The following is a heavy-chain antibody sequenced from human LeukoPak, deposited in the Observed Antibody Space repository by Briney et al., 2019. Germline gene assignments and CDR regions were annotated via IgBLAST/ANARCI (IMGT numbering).Heavy chain of an antibody. D-gene: IGHD2-2*01. CDR2: IIPIFGTA. CDR3: AREDIVVVPAAVGDFYYYYGMDV. J-gene: IGHJ6*02. CDR1: GGTFSSYA. V-gene: IGHV1-69*01. Sequence: SVKVSCKASGGTFSSYAISWLRQAPGQGLEWMGGIIPIFGTANYAQKFQGRVTITADESTSAAYMELSSLRSEDTAVYFCAREDIVVVPAAVGDFYYYYGMDVWGQGTTVTVSS.